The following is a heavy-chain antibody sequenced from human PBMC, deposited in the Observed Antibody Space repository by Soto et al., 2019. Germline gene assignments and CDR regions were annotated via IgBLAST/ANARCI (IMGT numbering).Heavy chain of an antibody. CDR3: ARVSATGTRWFDP. J-gene: IGHJ5*02. CDR1: GGSTTSGAYY. Sequence: QVQLQESGPGLVKPSQTLSLTCTVSGGSTTSGAYYWGWVRQQPGKGPEWIAYINYRGTTYYNPSLKSRVTMSIDTSKNYFSLNVTSLSAADTAVYYCARVSATGTRWFDPWGQGTLVTVSS. V-gene: IGHV4-31*03. CDR2: INYRGTT. D-gene: IGHD6-13*01.